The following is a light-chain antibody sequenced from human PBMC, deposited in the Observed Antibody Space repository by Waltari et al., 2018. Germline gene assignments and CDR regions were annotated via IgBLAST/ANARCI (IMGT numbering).Light chain of an antibody. V-gene: IGKV1-39*01. CDR1: QRNNSY. Sequence: DIQMTQSPSSLSASVGDRVTITCRASQRNNSYLNWYQQQPGKAPKLLIYGASSLQSGVPSGFSGSGSGTEFTLTISSLQPEDSATYYCQQYHTYSTFGQGTKVEIK. J-gene: IGKJ1*01. CDR3: QQYHTYST. CDR2: GAS.